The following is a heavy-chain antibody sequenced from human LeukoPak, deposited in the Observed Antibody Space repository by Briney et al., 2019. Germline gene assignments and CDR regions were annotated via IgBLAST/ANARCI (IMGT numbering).Heavy chain of an antibody. CDR1: GGSFSGYY. V-gene: IGHV4-34*01. Sequence: PSETLSLTCAVYGGSFSGYYWSWIRQPPGKGLEWIGEINHGGSTNYNPSLKSRVTISVDTSKNQFSLKLSSVTAADTAVYYCASPMGDYWGQGTLVTVSS. J-gene: IGHJ4*02. CDR3: ASPMGDY. CDR2: INHGGST.